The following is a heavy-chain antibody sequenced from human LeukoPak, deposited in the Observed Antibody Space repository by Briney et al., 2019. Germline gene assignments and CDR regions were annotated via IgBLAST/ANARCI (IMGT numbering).Heavy chain of an antibody. Sequence: MSGGSLRLSCAASGFTFSSYSMNWVRQAPGKGLEWVSSISSSSTYIYYADSLKGRFTISRDNAKNSLSLQMNSLRAEDTAVYYCARVTHCSSTSCYNAFDIWGQGTMVTVSS. D-gene: IGHD2-2*02. CDR3: ARVTHCSSTSCYNAFDI. J-gene: IGHJ3*02. CDR1: GFTFSSYS. V-gene: IGHV3-21*01. CDR2: ISSSSTYI.